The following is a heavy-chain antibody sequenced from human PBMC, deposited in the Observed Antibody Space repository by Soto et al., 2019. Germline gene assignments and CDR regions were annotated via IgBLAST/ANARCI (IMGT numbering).Heavy chain of an antibody. CDR3: ASRGTASSYDY. J-gene: IGHJ4*02. D-gene: IGHD2-15*01. V-gene: IGHV3-23*01. Sequence: EVQLLESGGGLVQPGGSLRLSCAASGFTFSSYAMRWVRQAPVKGLEWVSAISGSGDSTYYADSAKGRFTISSDNSKNTLYLQMTSLSADDTAVYFFASRGTASSYDYWGQGTLVTVSS. CDR2: ISGSGDST. CDR1: GFTFSSYA.